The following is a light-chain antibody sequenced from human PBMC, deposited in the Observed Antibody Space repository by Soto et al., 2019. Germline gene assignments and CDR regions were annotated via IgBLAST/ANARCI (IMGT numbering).Light chain of an antibody. V-gene: IGKV3-15*01. CDR3: QQFKNCPPWT. Sequence: EIVLTQSPGTLSLSPGERATLSCRASQSVGNNLDWDRQQPGQAPRPRIYGASTWAGGIPDRVSGSGSGTEFTLTISVLQSDDFAVYDCQQFKNCPPWTFGQGTKVDIK. CDR1: QSVGNN. J-gene: IGKJ1*01. CDR2: GAS.